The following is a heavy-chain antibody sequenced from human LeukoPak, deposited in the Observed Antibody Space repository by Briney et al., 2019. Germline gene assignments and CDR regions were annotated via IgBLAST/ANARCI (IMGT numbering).Heavy chain of an antibody. J-gene: IGHJ6*02. CDR2: ISWNSGSI. CDR3: AKAQEGFYGMDV. CDR1: GFTFDDYA. Sequence: PGRSLRLSCAASGFTFDDYAMHWVRQAPGKGLEWVSGISWNSGSIGYADSVKGRFTISRDNAKNSLYLQMNSLRAEDTALYYCAKAQEGFYGMDVWGQGTTVTVSS. D-gene: IGHD2-15*01. V-gene: IGHV3-9*01.